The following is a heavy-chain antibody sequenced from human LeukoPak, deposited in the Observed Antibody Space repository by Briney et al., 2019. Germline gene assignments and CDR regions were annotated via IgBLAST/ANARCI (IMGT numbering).Heavy chain of an antibody. D-gene: IGHD3-10*01. J-gene: IGHJ6*03. Sequence: ASVKVSCKASGYTFTGYYMHWVRQAPGQGLELMGRINPNSGGTNYAQKFQGRVTMTRDTSISTAYMELTRLRSDDTAVYYCARDLRFGGYYYYYMDVWGKGTTVTVSS. CDR1: GYTFTGYY. CDR2: INPNSGGT. V-gene: IGHV1-2*06. CDR3: ARDLRFGGYYYYYMDV.